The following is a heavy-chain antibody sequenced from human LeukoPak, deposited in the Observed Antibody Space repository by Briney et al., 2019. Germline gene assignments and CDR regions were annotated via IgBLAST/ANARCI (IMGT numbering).Heavy chain of an antibody. Sequence: SETLSLTCAVYGGSFSGYYWSWIRQPPGKGLEWIGEINHSGSTNYNPSLRRRVTISVDTSKNQFSLKLSSVTAADTAVYYCARAGLEMATISWVYWGQGTLVTVSS. D-gene: IGHD5-24*01. CDR1: GGSFSGYY. CDR2: INHSGST. V-gene: IGHV4-34*01. CDR3: ARAGLEMATISWVY. J-gene: IGHJ4*02.